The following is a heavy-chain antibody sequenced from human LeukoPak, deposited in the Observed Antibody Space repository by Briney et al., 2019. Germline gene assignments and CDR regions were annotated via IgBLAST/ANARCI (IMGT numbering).Heavy chain of an antibody. D-gene: IGHD1-1*01. V-gene: IGHV3-74*01. Sequence: GGSLRLSCAPSGFSFSDYWMHWVRQAPGKGLAWVSRINTDGTATNHADSVTGRFTISRDNAKNMLYLQMNSLRAEDTAVYYCVRGGLEPFDIWGQGTMVTVSS. CDR2: INTDGTAT. J-gene: IGHJ3*02. CDR1: GFSFSDYW. CDR3: VRGGLEPFDI.